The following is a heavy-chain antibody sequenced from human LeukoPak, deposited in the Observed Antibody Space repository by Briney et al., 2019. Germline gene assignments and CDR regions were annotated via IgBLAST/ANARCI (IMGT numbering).Heavy chain of an antibody. J-gene: IGHJ4*02. V-gene: IGHV3-30*04. CDR3: ARDNNGDY. D-gene: IGHD1-14*01. CDR2: ISYHGSNE. Sequence: GSLRLSCAASGFTFSNYAMLWVRQAPGKGLEWVAVISYHGSNEYYADSVKGRFTISRDNSKNTLYLQMDSLRAEDTAIYYCARDNNGDYWGQGTLVTVSS. CDR1: GFTFSNYA.